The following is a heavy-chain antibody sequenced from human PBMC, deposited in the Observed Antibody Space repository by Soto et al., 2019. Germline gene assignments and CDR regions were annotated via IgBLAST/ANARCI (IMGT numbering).Heavy chain of an antibody. D-gene: IGHD5-12*01. CDR3: ARSYSGYDWALDY. J-gene: IGHJ4*02. Sequence: PSETLSLTCAVSGGSISSNSYYWGWIRQPPGKGLEWIGNIYYSGSTYYNPSLKSRVTISVDTSKHQFSLKLSSVTAADTGVYYCARSYSGYDWALDYWGQGTLVTVSS. V-gene: IGHV4-39*01. CDR2: IYYSGST. CDR1: GGSISSNSYY.